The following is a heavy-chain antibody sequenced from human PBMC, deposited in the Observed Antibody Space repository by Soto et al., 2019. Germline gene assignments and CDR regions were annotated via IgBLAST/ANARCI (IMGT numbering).Heavy chain of an antibody. CDR2: ISGSGGST. V-gene: IGHV3-23*01. D-gene: IGHD3-3*01. CDR1: GFTFSSYA. CDR3: AKDSGGGYYDFWSGNLDYYYGMDV. J-gene: IGHJ6*02. Sequence: GSLSLTCAASGFTFSSYAMSWVRQAPGKGLEWVSAISGSGGSTYYADSVKGRFTISRDNSKNTPYLQMNSLRAEDTAVYYCAKDSGGGYYDFWSGNLDYYYGMDVWGQGTTVTVS.